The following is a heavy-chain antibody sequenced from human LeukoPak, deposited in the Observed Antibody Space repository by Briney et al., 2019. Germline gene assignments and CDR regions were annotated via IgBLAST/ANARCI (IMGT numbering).Heavy chain of an antibody. V-gene: IGHV4-59*01. CDR3: ARGDYYDSSGYYLFDY. J-gene: IGHJ4*02. Sequence: SETLSLTCTVSGGSISSYYWSWIRQPPGKGLEWLGYIYYGGSTNYNPSLKSRVTISVDTSKNQFSLKLSSVTAADTAVYYCARGDYYDSSGYYLFDYWGQGTLVTVSS. CDR1: GGSISSYY. CDR2: IYYGGST. D-gene: IGHD3-22*01.